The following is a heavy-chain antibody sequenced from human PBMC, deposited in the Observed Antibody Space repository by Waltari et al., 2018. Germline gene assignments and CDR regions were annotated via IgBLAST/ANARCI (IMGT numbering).Heavy chain of an antibody. Sequence: EVQLVASGVGLVHPGRSLSLSCAASGFSFDDYAMPLVLPAPGKGLEWVSGISWNSGSIGYADSVKGRVTISRDKAKNSLYLQMNSLRAEDTALYYCARTFGGVIVIQGYFDYWGQGTTVTVSS. J-gene: IGHJ4*03. CDR2: ISWNSGSI. D-gene: IGHD3-16*02. V-gene: IGHV3-9*01. CDR3: ARTFGGVIVIQGYFDY. CDR1: GFSFDDYA.